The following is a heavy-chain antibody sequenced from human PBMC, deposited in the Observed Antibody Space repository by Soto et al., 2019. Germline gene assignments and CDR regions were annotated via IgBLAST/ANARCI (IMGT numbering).Heavy chain of an antibody. CDR3: ARRPGGSSFSYYGMDV. D-gene: IGHD6-6*01. CDR1: GYRFSDYW. J-gene: IGHJ6*02. Sequence: GESLKISCQGSGYRFSDYWIHWVRQVPGKGLEWMGIIYPGDSDTRYSPSFQGQVTISADKSISTAYLQRSSLKASDTAMYYCARRPGGSSFSYYGMDVWGQGTTVTVSS. V-gene: IGHV5-51*01. CDR2: IYPGDSDT.